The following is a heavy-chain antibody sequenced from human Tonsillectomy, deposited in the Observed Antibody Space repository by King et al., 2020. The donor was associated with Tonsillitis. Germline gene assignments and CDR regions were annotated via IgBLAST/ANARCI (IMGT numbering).Heavy chain of an antibody. V-gene: IGHV4-39*01. D-gene: IGHD4-17*01. Sequence: QLQESGPGLVKPSGALSLTCTVSGGSISSRSYFWGWIRQPPGKGLEWIGSIYYNGNTYYNPSRKSRVTISVDTSTKEFSLNLTSVTAADTAVYFCARHFRTLGDYRRWGPPEYHFDSWGQGTLVTASS. CDR3: ARHFRTLGDYRRWGPPEYHFDS. J-gene: IGHJ4*02. CDR1: GGSISSRSYF. CDR2: IYYNGNT.